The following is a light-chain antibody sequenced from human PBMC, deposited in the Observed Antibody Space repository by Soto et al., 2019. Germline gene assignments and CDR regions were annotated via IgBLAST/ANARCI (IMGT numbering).Light chain of an antibody. CDR2: WGS. V-gene: IGKV2-28*01. CDR3: MQGRQRPAT. Sequence: DIVMTQSPLSLAITPGESASISCRSSQSLLYTTGNNHLDWYLQRPGQPPQLLIDWGSNRASGAPDSFSGSGSGTDFTLKISGVEADDVGVYYCMQGRQRPATFGHGTRLDIK. J-gene: IGKJ5*01. CDR1: QSLLYTTGNNH.